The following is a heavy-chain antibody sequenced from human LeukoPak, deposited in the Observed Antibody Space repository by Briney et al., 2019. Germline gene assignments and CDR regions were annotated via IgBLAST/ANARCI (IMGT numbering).Heavy chain of an antibody. V-gene: IGHV3-30*03. Sequence: GGSLRLSCAASGFTFSNFAIHWVRQAPGKGLEWVAVILYDGRNKYYGDSVEGRFTISRDNSKNTVYLEMNSLRAEDTAVYYCARASSIAAAGGYWGQGTLVTVSS. CDR3: ARASSIAAAGGY. CDR2: ILYDGRNK. D-gene: IGHD6-13*01. J-gene: IGHJ4*02. CDR1: GFTFSNFA.